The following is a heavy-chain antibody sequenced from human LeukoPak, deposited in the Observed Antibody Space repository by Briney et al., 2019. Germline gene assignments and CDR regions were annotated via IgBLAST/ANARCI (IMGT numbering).Heavy chain of an antibody. CDR1: GFTFSDYY. V-gene: IGHV3-11*04. J-gene: IGHJ6*03. CDR2: IGSSGSTI. Sequence: GGSLRLSCAASGFTFSDYYMSWIRQAPGKGLEWVSYIGSSGSTIYYADSVKGRFTISRDNAKNSLYLQMNSLRAEDTAVYYCARDREDIVVVPAAEDYYYYYYMDVWGKGTTVTVSS. D-gene: IGHD2-2*01. CDR3: ARDREDIVVVPAAEDYYYYYYMDV.